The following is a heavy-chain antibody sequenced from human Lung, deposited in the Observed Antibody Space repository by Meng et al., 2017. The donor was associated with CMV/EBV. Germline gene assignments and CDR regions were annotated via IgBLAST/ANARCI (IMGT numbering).Heavy chain of an antibody. Sequence: GESXKISCAASGFTFDDYAMHWVRQAPGKGLEWVSLISWDGGSTYYADSVKGRFTISRDNSKNSLYLQMNSLRAEDTALYYCAKDADGGKGYYHYGMDVWXQGTXVTVSS. D-gene: IGHD4-23*01. V-gene: IGHV3-43D*03. CDR2: ISWDGGST. CDR3: AKDADGGKGYYHYGMDV. J-gene: IGHJ6*02. CDR1: GFTFDDYA.